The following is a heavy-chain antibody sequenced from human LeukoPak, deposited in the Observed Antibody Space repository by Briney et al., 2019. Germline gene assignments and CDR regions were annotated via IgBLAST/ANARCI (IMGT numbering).Heavy chain of an antibody. CDR2: VSAYNDNT. CDR3: ARASALTGTSRTSDDAFDI. CDR1: GYTFSTYG. D-gene: IGHD1-7*01. V-gene: IGHV1-18*01. J-gene: IGHJ3*02. Sequence: ASLKVSCKASGYTFSTYGITWVRQAPGQGLEWMGWVSAYNDNTNYAQKFQARVTMTTDASTSTAYMELRSLRSDDTAVYYCARASALTGTSRTSDDAFDIWGQGTMVTVSS.